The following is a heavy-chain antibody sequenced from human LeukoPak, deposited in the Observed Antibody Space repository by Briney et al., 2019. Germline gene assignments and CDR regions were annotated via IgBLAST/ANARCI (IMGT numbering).Heavy chain of an antibody. V-gene: IGHV1-69*13. J-gene: IGHJ4*02. Sequence: SVKVSCKASGGTFSSYAISWVRQAPGQGLEWMGGIIPIFGTANYAQKFQGRVTITADESTSTAYMELSSLRSEDTAVYYCAREGHTPHTLDYWGQGALVTVSS. CDR3: AREGHTPHTLDY. CDR2: IIPIFGTA. D-gene: IGHD1-14*01. CDR1: GGTFSSYA.